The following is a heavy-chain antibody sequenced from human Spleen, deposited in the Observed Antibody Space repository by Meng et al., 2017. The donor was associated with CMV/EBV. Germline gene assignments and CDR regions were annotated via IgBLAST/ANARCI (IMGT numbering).Heavy chain of an antibody. CDR3: ARDGGDIVVVPAARSYYYYGMDV. CDR2: IKQDGSEK. D-gene: IGHD2-2*01. CDR1: GFTFSSYW. V-gene: IGHV3-7*01. Sequence: GGSLRLSCAASGFTFSSYWMSWVRQAPGKGLEWVANIKQDGSEKYYVDSVKGRFTISRDNAKNSLYLQMNSLRAEDTAVYYCARDGGDIVVVPAARSYYYYGMDVWGQGTTVTVSS. J-gene: IGHJ6*02.